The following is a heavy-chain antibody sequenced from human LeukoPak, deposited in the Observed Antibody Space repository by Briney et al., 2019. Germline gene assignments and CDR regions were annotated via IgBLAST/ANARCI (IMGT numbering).Heavy chain of an antibody. CDR3: ARARGYCSSTSCSSNFDY. CDR2: INPNSGGT. Sequence: ASVKVSCKASGYTFTGYYMHWARQAPGQGLEWMGWINPNSGGTNYAQKFQGRVTMTRDTSISTAYMELSRLRSDDTAVYYCARARGYCSSTSCSSNFDYWGQGTLVTVSS. J-gene: IGHJ4*02. CDR1: GYTFTGYY. V-gene: IGHV1-2*02. D-gene: IGHD2-2*01.